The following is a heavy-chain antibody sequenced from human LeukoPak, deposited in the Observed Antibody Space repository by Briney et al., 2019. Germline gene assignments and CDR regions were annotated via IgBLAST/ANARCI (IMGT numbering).Heavy chain of an antibody. CDR3: ATKTGSGTYPLDY. V-gene: IGHV3-21*01. Sequence: GGSLRLSCAASGFTFSSYAMHLVRQAPGKGLEWVSFISGSSSYIYYADSVKGRFTISRDNARNSLYLQMNSLRAEDTAVYYCATKTGSGTYPLDYWGQGTLVTVSS. CDR1: GFTFSSYA. CDR2: ISGSSSYI. J-gene: IGHJ4*02. D-gene: IGHD3-10*01.